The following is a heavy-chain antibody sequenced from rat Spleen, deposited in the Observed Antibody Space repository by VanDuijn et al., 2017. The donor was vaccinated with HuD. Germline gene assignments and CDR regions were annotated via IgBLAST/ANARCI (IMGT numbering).Heavy chain of an antibody. D-gene: IGHD1-9*01. CDR1: GLSLTSNS. V-gene: IGHV2-47*01. CDR2: LWSNGGT. J-gene: IGHJ2*01. Sequence: QVQLKESGPGLVQPSQTLSLTCTVSGLSLTSNSVSWIRQPPGKGLEWMGVLWSNGGTDYNSAIKSRLSISRDTSKSQVFLKMNSLETEDTAMYFRAILYYGYTAFDYWGQGVMVTVSS. CDR3: AILYYGYTAFDY.